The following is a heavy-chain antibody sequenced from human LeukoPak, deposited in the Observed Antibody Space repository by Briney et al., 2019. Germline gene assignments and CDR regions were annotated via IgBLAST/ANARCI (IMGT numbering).Heavy chain of an antibody. CDR2: IYYSGST. D-gene: IGHD3-22*01. V-gene: IGHV4-31*03. CDR1: GGSISSGGYY. CDR3: ARDEGTMIVHY. J-gene: IGHJ4*02. Sequence: PSEPLSLTCTVSGGSISSGGYYWSWIRQHPGKGLEWIGYIYYSGSTYYNPSLKSRVTISVDTSKNQFSLKLSSVTAADTAVYYCARDEGTMIVHYWGQGTLVTVSS.